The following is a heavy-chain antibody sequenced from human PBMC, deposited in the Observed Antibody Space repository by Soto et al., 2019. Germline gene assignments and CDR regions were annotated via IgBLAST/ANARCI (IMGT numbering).Heavy chain of an antibody. D-gene: IGHD2-2*01. J-gene: IGHJ4*02. Sequence: EVQLLESGGGLVQPGGSLRLSCAASEFTFSTHAMTWVRQAPGKGLEWVSSISGSGGSTYYADSVKGRFTISRDNSKNTLYLQMNSLRAEDAAVYSCAKAGYCVSTSCYFPFDYCGQGTLVTVSS. CDR2: ISGSGGST. V-gene: IGHV3-23*01. CDR1: EFTFSTHA. CDR3: AKAGYCVSTSCYFPFDY.